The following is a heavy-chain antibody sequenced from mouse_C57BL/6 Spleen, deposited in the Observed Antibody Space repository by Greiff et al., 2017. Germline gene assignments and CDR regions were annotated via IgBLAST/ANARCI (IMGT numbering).Heavy chain of an antibody. D-gene: IGHD6-1*01. J-gene: IGHJ4*01. CDR3: ARSTGDYAMED. V-gene: IGHV1-55*01. CDR1: GYTFTSYW. CDR2: IYPGSGST. Sequence: QVQLQQPGAELVKPGASVKMSCKASGYTFTSYWITWVKQRPGQGLEWIGEIYPGSGSTNYNDKVKSKATLTVDTSSSTAYMQLSSLTAEDSAVYYCARSTGDYAMEDWGTGTTVTVSS.